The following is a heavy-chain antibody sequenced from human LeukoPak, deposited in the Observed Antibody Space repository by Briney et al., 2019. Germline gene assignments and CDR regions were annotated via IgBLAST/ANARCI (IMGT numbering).Heavy chain of an antibody. J-gene: IGHJ6*02. CDR2: MNPNSGNT. CDR1: GYTFTSYD. D-gene: IGHD7-27*01. V-gene: IGHV1-8*01. Sequence: ASVKVSCKASGYTFTSYDINCVRQATGQGLEWMGSMNPNSGNTGYAQKFQGRVTMTRNTSISTAYMELSSLRSEDTAVYYCARGRVTGDIYYYYGMDVWGQGTTVTVSS. CDR3: ARGRVTGDIYYYYGMDV.